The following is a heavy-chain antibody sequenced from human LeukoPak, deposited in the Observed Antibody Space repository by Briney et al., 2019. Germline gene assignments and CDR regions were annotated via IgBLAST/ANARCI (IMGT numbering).Heavy chain of an antibody. CDR2: IYTSGST. Sequence: PSETLPLTCTVSGGSISSYYWSWIRQPAGKGLGWIGRIYTSGSTNYNPSLKSRVTISVDKSKNQFSLKLSSLTAADTAVYYCARAPVTTLNYYYYMDVWGKGTTVTVSS. V-gene: IGHV4-4*07. CDR3: ARAPVTTLNYYYYMDV. CDR1: GGSISSYY. J-gene: IGHJ6*03. D-gene: IGHD4-17*01.